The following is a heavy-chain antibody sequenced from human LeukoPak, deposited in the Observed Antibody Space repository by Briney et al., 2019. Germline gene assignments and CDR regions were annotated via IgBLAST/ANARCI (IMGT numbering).Heavy chain of an antibody. Sequence: GESLKISCKGSGYSFTSYWIGWVRQMPGKGLEWMGIIYPGDSDTRHSPSFQGQVTISADKSISTAYLQWSSLKASDTAMYYCARLILLWFGELDAFDIWGQGTMVTVSS. D-gene: IGHD3-10*01. CDR3: ARLILLWFGELDAFDI. J-gene: IGHJ3*02. CDR1: GYSFTSYW. V-gene: IGHV5-51*01. CDR2: IYPGDSDT.